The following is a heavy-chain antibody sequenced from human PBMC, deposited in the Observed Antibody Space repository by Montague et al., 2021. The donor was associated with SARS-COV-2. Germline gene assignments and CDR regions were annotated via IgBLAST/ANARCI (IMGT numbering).Heavy chain of an antibody. J-gene: IGHJ5*02. D-gene: IGHD6-13*01. CDR2: INHSGST. Sequence: SETLSLTCAVYGGSFSGYYWSWIRQPPGKGLEWIGEINHSGSTNYNPSLKSRVTISVDTSKNQFSLKLSSATAADTAVYYCARAGYSSSWYGARNWFDPWGQGTLVTVSS. V-gene: IGHV4-34*01. CDR1: GGSFSGYY. CDR3: ARAGYSSSWYGARNWFDP.